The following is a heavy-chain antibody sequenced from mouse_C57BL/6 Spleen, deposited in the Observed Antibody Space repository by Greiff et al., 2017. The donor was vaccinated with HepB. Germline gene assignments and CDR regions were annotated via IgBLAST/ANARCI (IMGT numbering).Heavy chain of an antibody. CDR3: TREGDFYGSRVAFAY. V-gene: IGHV1-15*01. D-gene: IGHD1-1*01. J-gene: IGHJ3*01. CDR1: GYTFTDYE. CDR2: IDPETGGT. Sequence: VQLQQSGAELVRPGASVTLSCKASGYTFTDYEMHWVKQTPVHGLEWIGAIDPETGGTAYNQKFKGKAILTADKSSSTAYMELRSLTSEDSAVYYCTREGDFYGSRVAFAYWGQGTLVTVSA.